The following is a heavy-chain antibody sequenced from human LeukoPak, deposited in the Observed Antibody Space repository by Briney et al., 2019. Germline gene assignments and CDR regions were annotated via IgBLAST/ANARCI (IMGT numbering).Heavy chain of an antibody. J-gene: IGHJ5*02. V-gene: IGHV4-4*02. Sequence: SGTLSLTCVVSGGSISSSNWWSWVRQPPGTGLEWIGEIYHSGSTNYNPSLKSRVTISVDKSKNQFSLKLSSVTAADTAVYYCARKVELLWFGELLSGGNWFDPWGQGTLVTVSS. CDR1: GGSISSSNW. CDR2: IYHSGST. CDR3: ARKVELLWFGELLSGGNWFDP. D-gene: IGHD3-10*01.